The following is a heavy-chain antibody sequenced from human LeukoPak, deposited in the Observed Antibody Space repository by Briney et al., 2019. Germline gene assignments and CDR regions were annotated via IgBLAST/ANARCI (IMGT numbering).Heavy chain of an antibody. Sequence: GGSLRLSCAASGFTFSSHWMRWVRHTPGKGLVWVSRIKGDGSSTTYADSVKGRFTISRDNAKNTLYLQMNSLRAEHTAVYYCARDGYSLGHDFDYWGQGTLVTVSS. J-gene: IGHJ4*02. V-gene: IGHV3-74*01. D-gene: IGHD5-18*01. CDR1: GFTFSSHW. CDR3: ARDGYSLGHDFDY. CDR2: IKGDGSST.